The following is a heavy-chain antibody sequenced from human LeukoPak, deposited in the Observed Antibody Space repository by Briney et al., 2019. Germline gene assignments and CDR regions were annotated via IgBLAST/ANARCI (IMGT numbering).Heavy chain of an antibody. CDR1: GGSISSYY. J-gene: IGHJ4*02. CDR3: ARGYCSGGSCCWVDY. Sequence: SETLSLTCTVSGGSISSYYWSWIRQPAGKGLEWIGRIYTSGSTNYNPSLKSRVTMSVDTSKNQFSLKLSSVTAADTAVYYCARGYCSGGSCCWVDYWSQGTLVTVSS. V-gene: IGHV4-4*07. CDR2: IYTSGST. D-gene: IGHD2-15*01.